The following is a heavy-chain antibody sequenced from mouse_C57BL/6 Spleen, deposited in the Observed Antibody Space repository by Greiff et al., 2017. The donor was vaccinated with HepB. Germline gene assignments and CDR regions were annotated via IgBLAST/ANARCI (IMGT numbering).Heavy chain of an antibody. CDR1: GFSFNTYA. Sequence: EVHLVESGGGLVQPKGSLKLSCAASGFSFNTYAMNWVRQAPGKGLEWVARIRSKSNNYATYYADSVKDRFTISRDDSESMLYLQMNNLKTEDTAMYYCVRLHYDYDGGYYFDYWGQGTTLTVSS. J-gene: IGHJ2*01. V-gene: IGHV10-1*01. CDR3: VRLHYDYDGGYYFDY. CDR2: IRSKSNNYAT. D-gene: IGHD2-4*01.